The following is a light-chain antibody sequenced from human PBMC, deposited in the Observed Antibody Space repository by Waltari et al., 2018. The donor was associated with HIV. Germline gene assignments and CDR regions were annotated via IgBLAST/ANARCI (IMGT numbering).Light chain of an antibody. CDR3: QKYNTAPYT. V-gene: IGKV1-27*01. J-gene: IGKJ2*01. Sequence: DIQMTQSPSSLSVSVGDRVIITCRASQDISNHLAWYQQKPGTVPKLLIYAASTLQSGVPSRFSGSGSGTDCTLTIDSLQPEDMATCYCQKYNTAPYTFGQGTNVEI. CDR2: AAS. CDR1: QDISNH.